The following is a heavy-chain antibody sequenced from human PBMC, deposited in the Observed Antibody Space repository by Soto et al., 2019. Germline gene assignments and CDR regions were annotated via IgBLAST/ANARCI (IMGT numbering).Heavy chain of an antibody. V-gene: IGHV4-59*01. D-gene: IGHD3-22*01. CDR1: GGFISSYY. CDR3: ARSIDSSGFYFSNC. Sequence: SETLSLTCTVSGGFISSYYWSWIRQSPGKGLELIGYIHHTGSTNYNPSLKSRVTMSLDTSRNQFSLKLYSVTTADTAVHYCARSIDSSGFYFSNCWGQGTLVTVSS. CDR2: IHHTGST. J-gene: IGHJ4*02.